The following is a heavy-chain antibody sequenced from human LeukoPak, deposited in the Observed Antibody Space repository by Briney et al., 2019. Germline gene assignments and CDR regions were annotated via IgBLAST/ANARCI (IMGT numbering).Heavy chain of an antibody. V-gene: IGHV4-59*11. J-gene: IGHJ4*02. D-gene: IGHD5-18*01. Sequence: SETLSLNCTVSGCSISSHYWSWIRQPPGKGLEWLGCIDYGGSTNYNPSLKSRVTISVDTSKNQFSLKLSSVTAADTAVYYCARVGVDGYTYGYADYWGQGTLVTVSS. CDR1: GCSISSHY. CDR2: IDYGGST. CDR3: ARVGVDGYTYGYADY.